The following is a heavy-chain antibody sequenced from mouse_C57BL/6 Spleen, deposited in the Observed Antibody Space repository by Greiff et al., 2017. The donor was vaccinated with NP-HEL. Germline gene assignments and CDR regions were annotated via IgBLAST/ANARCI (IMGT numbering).Heavy chain of an antibody. CDR3: ARREDGYYVYWFAY. V-gene: IGHV5-9*01. CDR1: GFTFSSYT. J-gene: IGHJ3*01. CDR2: ISGGGGNT. Sequence: EVQLVESGGGLVKPGGSLKLSCAASGFTFSSYTMSWVRQTPEKRLEWVATISGGGGNTYYPDSVKGRFTISRDNAKNTLYLQMSSLRSEDTALYYCARREDGYYVYWFAYWGQGTLVTVSA. D-gene: IGHD2-3*01.